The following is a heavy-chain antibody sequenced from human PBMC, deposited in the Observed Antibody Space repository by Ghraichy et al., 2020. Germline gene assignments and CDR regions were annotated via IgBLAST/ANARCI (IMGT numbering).Heavy chain of an antibody. CDR2: LRYSGTT. Sequence: SETLSLTCTVSGDSINIDSSYWGWIRQSPGKGLEWIGILRYSGTTYSNPSLSSRVTVSLDGSKNQIFLRLRSVTAADTAVYYCARLPIYITGWQADSWGQGTLVTVSS. CDR3: ARLPIYITGWQADS. J-gene: IGHJ5*01. V-gene: IGHV4-39*01. D-gene: IGHD3-10*01. CDR1: GDSINIDSSY.